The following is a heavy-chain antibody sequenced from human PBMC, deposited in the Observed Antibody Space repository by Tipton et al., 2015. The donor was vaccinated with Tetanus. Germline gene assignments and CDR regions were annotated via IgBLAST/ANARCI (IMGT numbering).Heavy chain of an antibody. J-gene: IGHJ6*02. V-gene: IGHV4-59*01. Sequence: TLSLTCTVSGGSISSYYWSWIRQPPGKGLEWIGYIYYSGSTNYNPSLKSRVTISVDTSKNQFSLKLSSVTAADTAVYYCATSTPLEWLPSYDGMDVWGQGTTVTVSS. D-gene: IGHD3-3*01. CDR2: IYYSGST. CDR3: ATSTPLEWLPSYDGMDV. CDR1: GGSISSYY.